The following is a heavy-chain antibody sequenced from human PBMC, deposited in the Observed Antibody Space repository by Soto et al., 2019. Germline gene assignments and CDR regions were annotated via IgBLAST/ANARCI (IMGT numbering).Heavy chain of an antibody. CDR3: ARRAYSSSWYWFDP. D-gene: IGHD6-13*01. CDR2: VSSSSSYI. Sequence: GGSLRLSCAASGFTFSSYSMNWVRQAPGKGLEWVSSVSSSSSYIYYADSVKGRFTISRDNAKNSLYLQMNSLRAEDTAVYYCARRAYSSSWYWFDPWGQGTLVTVSS. CDR1: GFTFSSYS. J-gene: IGHJ5*02. V-gene: IGHV3-21*01.